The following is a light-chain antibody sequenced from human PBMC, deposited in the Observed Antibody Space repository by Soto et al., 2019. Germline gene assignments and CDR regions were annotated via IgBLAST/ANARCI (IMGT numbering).Light chain of an antibody. V-gene: IGKV3-15*01. CDR3: QQYSDWPLT. Sequence: EIVMTQSPVTLSVFPGERATVSCRASQSVSSNLAWYQQKPGQAPRLAIYDASTRATGIPARFSGSGSGTEFILSISSLQSEDFAVYSCQQYSDWPLTFGGGTKVEIK. CDR1: QSVSSN. CDR2: DAS. J-gene: IGKJ4*01.